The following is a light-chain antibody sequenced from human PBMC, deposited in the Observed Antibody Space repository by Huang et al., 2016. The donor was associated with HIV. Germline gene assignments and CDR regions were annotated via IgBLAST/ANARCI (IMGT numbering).Light chain of an antibody. CDR2: AAS. V-gene: IGKV3-15*01. Sequence: VMMSQSPATLAASPGERVTLSCGASQSVNTNLAGYQQKPGQPPRLLIYAASTRATGVPARFAGSGSGIEFTLTIDSLQSDDFAVYYCQQYNKWPPEYTFGQGTRLEIK. CDR3: QQYNKWPPEYT. CDR1: QSVNTN. J-gene: IGKJ2*01.